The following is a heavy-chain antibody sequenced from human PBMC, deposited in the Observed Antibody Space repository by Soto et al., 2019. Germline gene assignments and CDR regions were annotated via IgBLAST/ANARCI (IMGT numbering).Heavy chain of an antibody. Sequence: GGSLRLSCAVSGFTFSSYAMSWVRQAPGKGLEWVSAISGSGSTTYYADSVKGRFTISRDNSKNTLYLQMNSLRAEDTAVYYCAKDPLSIYDSNGDYFDVWGQGTLVTVSS. V-gene: IGHV3-23*01. J-gene: IGHJ4*02. D-gene: IGHD3-22*01. CDR1: GFTFSSYA. CDR2: ISGSGSTT. CDR3: AKDPLSIYDSNGDYFDV.